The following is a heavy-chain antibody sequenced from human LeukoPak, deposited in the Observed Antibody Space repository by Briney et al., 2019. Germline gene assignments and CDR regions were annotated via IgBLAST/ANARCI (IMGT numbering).Heavy chain of an antibody. J-gene: IGHJ4*02. Sequence: GGSLRLSCEASGFTFSTCAMSWVRQAPGKGLEWVSAISDSGGHSHYIDSVKGRFTISRDNSKNTLFPQMNSLRVEDTAVYYCAKSSRYGTGWYGRIDYWGQGTLVTVSS. CDR3: AKSSRYGTGWYGRIDY. V-gene: IGHV3-23*01. CDR1: GFTFSTCA. D-gene: IGHD6-19*01. CDR2: ISDSGGHS.